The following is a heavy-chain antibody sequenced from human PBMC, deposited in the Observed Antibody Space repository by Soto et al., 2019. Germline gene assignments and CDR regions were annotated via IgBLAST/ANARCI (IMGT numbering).Heavy chain of an antibody. CDR1: GFTFSSHE. J-gene: IGHJ1*01. CDR2: ISGSGSTI. V-gene: IGHV3-48*03. Sequence: GSLRLSCEATGFTFSSHEMNWIRQTPGKRLEWIAKISGSGSTINYADSVKGRFTISRDNVQRTLHLQMDSLRVEDTGVYYCARGGVYWGRGTLVTVSS. D-gene: IGHD2-8*01. CDR3: ARGGVY.